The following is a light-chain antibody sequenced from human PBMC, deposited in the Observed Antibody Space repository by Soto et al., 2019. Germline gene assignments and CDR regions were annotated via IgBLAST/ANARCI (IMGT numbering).Light chain of an antibody. J-gene: IGLJ3*02. V-gene: IGLV1-47*01. Sequence: QSVLTQPPSASGTPGQRVTISCSGSRSNIGNNYVSWYQQFPGTTPKLLIHRNNQRPSGVPDRFSGSKSGTSASLAISGLRSEDEADYYCAFWDDSLSGRVFGGGTKLTVL. CDR2: RNN. CDR1: RSNIGNNY. CDR3: AFWDDSLSGRV.